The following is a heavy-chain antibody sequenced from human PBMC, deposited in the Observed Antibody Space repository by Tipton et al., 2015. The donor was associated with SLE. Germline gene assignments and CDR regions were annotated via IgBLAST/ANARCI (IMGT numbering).Heavy chain of an antibody. CDR2: TYYRSKWYN. Sequence: LVKPTETLSLTCAISGDSVSSNSAAWNWIRQSPSRGLEWLGRTYYRSKWYNDYAVSVKSRITINPDTSKNQFSLQLNSVTPEDTAVYYCARGSAAGTGGAFDIWGQGTMVTVSS. J-gene: IGHJ3*02. V-gene: IGHV6-1*01. CDR3: ARGSAAGTGGAFDI. CDR1: GDSVSSNSAA. D-gene: IGHD6-13*01.